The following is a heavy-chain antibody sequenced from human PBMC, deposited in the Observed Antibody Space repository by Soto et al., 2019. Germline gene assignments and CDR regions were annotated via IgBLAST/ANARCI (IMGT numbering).Heavy chain of an antibody. V-gene: IGHV1-18*01. CDR3: ARKGYIGNFGLDV. D-gene: IGHD5-12*01. CDR1: GYTFTNYD. J-gene: IGHJ6*02. CDR2: ISFSKGKT. Sequence: QVQLVQSGAEVKRPGASVKVSCKASGYTFTNYDVAWVRRAPGQGLQWMGWISFSKGKTYYEQSFQGRVTMTTDTVTTTGYMEVRSLRSDDTAVYSCARKGYIGNFGLDVGGQGTTVTVSS.